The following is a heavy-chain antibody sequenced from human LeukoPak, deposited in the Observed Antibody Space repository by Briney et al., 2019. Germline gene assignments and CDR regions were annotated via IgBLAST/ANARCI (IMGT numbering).Heavy chain of an antibody. CDR1: GFTFKSYS. D-gene: IGHD6-13*01. J-gene: IGHJ4*02. V-gene: IGHV3-48*04. CDR2: ISTSSSTI. CDR3: ARSIAAAGDFDY. Sequence: GGSLRLSCAASGFTFKSYSMNWVRQAPGKGLEWVSYISTSSSTIYYGESVKGRFTISRDNAKNSLYLQMNSLRAEDTAVYYCARSIAAAGDFDYWGQGTLVTVSS.